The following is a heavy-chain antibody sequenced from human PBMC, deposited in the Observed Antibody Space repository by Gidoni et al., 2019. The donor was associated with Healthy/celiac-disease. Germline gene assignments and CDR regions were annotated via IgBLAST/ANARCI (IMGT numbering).Heavy chain of an antibody. CDR3: AKGSDSSGYYFDY. J-gene: IGHJ4*02. CDR1: GFTFSSYA. V-gene: IGHV3-23*04. Sequence: EVQLVESGGGLVQPGGSLGLSCSASGFTFSSYAMSWVRQAPGKGLEWVSAISGSGGRKYYADSVKGRFTIARDNSKNTLYLQMNSLRAEDTAVYYCAKGSDSSGYYFDYWGQGTLVTVSS. CDR2: ISGSGGRK. D-gene: IGHD3-22*01.